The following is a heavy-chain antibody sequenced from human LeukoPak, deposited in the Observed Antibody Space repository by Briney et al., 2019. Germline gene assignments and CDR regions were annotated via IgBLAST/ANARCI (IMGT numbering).Heavy chain of an antibody. CDR2: ISSSSSTI. Sequence: GGSLRLSSAASGFTFSSYSMNWVRQAPGKGLEWVSYISSSSSTIYYADSVKGRFTISRDNAKNSLYLQMNSLRAEDTAVYYCARVVGYYYGMDVWGQGTTVTVSS. V-gene: IGHV3-48*04. J-gene: IGHJ6*02. CDR3: ARVVGYYYGMDV. CDR1: GFTFSSYS. D-gene: IGHD2-2*01.